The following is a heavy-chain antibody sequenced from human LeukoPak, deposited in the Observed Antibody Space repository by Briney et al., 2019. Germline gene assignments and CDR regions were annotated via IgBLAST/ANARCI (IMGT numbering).Heavy chain of an antibody. D-gene: IGHD2-21*01. J-gene: IGHJ4*02. CDR1: GFTFSDYY. CDR2: ISSSGSTI. CDR3: ARDPYCGGDCYSYFDY. V-gene: IGHV3-11*01. Sequence: GGSLRLSCAASGFTFSDYYMTWIRRAPGKGLEWVSYISSSGSTIYYADSVKGRFTISRDNAKNSLYLQMNSLRAEDTAFYYCARDPYCGGDCYSYFDYWGQGTLVTVSS.